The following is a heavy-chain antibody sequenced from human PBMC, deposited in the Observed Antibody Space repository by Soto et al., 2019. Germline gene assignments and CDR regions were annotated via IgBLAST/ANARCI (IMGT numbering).Heavy chain of an antibody. CDR1: GGSISSGDYY. J-gene: IGHJ6*02. Sequence: SETLSLTCTVSGGSISSGDYYWSWIRQPPGKGLEWIGYIYYSGSTYCNPSLKSRVTISVDTSKNQFSLKLSSVTAADTAVYYCDRDRQDDYVWGSYSSQGRGMDGWGQGTKVTVSS. V-gene: IGHV4-30-4*01. CDR3: DRDRQDDYVWGSYSSQGRGMDG. CDR2: IYYSGST. D-gene: IGHD3-16*02.